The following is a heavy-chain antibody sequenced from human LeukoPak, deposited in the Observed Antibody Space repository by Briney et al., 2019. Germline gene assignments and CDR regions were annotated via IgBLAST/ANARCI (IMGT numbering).Heavy chain of an antibody. CDR1: GGSITGSSYY. D-gene: IGHD3-22*01. CDR2: MYYSGST. Sequence: SETLSLTCSVSGGSITGSSYYWAWIRQPPGRGLEWIGSMYYSGSTYYNSSLKSRVTISEDTSKNQFSLKLTSVTAADTAVYYCARQYYDSTGYYYFDYWGQGTLVTVSS. J-gene: IGHJ4*02. CDR3: ARQYYDSTGYYYFDY. V-gene: IGHV4-39*01.